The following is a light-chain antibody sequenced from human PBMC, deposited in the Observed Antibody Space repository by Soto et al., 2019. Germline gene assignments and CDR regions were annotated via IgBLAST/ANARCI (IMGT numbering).Light chain of an antibody. CDR1: SSDVGGYKY. Sequence: QSALTQPASVSRSPGQSITISCTGTSSDVGGYKYVSWYQQHPGKAPKLMIYEVSNRPSGVSNRFSVSKSGNTASLTISGLQAEDESDYYCSSYATTSTLVFGGGTKLTVL. J-gene: IGLJ2*01. CDR3: SSYATTSTLV. CDR2: EVS. V-gene: IGLV2-14*01.